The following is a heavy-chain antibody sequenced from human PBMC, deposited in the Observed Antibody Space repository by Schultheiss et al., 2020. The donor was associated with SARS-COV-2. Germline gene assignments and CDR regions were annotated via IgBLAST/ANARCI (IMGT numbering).Heavy chain of an antibody. D-gene: IGHD5-18*01. J-gene: IGHJ4*02. CDR3: ARRGYTFGSPTFDY. V-gene: IGHV4-59*12. CDR1: GGSISSYY. Sequence: GSLRLSCTVSGGSISSYYWSWIRQPPGKGLEWIGYIYYSGSTNYNPSLKSRVSVSVDTSNNQFSLKVNSVTAADTAVYYCARRGYTFGSPTFDYWGQGTLVTVSS. CDR2: IYYSGST.